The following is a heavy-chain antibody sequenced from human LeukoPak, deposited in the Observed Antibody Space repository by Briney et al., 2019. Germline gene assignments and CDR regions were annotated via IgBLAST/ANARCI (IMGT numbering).Heavy chain of an antibody. V-gene: IGHV3-21*01. CDR3: ARDFGWLQSFGYFDY. Sequence: PGGSLRLSCAASGFTFSSYSMNWVRQAPGKGLEWVSSISSSSSYTYYADSVKGRFTISRDNAKNSLYLQMNSLRAEDTAVYYCARDFGWLQSFGYFDYWGQGTLVTVSS. J-gene: IGHJ4*02. CDR2: ISSSSSYT. D-gene: IGHD5-24*01. CDR1: GFTFSSYS.